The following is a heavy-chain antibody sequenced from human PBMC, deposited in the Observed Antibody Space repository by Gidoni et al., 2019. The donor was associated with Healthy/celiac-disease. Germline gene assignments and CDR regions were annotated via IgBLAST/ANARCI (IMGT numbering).Heavy chain of an antibody. CDR2: ISGSGGST. J-gene: IGHJ4*02. CDR1: GFTFSSYA. V-gene: IGHV3-23*01. D-gene: IGHD5-12*01. CDR3: AKADRDGYNGDY. Sequence: EVQLLESGGGLVQPGGSLRLSCAASGFTFSSYAMSWVRQAPGKGLGWVSAISGSGGSTYYADSVKGRFTISRDNSKNTLYLQMNSLRAEDTAVYYCAKADRDGYNGDYWGQGTLVTVSS.